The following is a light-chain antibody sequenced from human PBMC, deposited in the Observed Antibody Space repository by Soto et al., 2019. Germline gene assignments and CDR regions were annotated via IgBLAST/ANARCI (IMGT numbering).Light chain of an antibody. CDR2: GAS. CDR3: QQYGSSPIT. J-gene: IGKJ5*01. V-gene: IGKV3-20*01. CDR1: QSVTNSF. Sequence: EIVMTQSPATLSVSPGERATLSCRASQSVTNSFLAWYQQKPGQAPRLLIYGASRRATGIPDRFTGSGSGTNFTLTISRLEPEDFAVYYCQQYGSSPITFGQGTRLEIK.